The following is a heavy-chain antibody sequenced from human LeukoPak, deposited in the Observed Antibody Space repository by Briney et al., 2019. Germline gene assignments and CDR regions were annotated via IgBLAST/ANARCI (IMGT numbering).Heavy chain of an antibody. Sequence: GGSLRLSCAASGFTFSSYGMHWVRQAPGKGLEWVAFILYDGSNKYYADSVKGRFTISRDNSKNTLYLQMNSLRAEDTAVYYCAKFGSDYYYYYMDVWGKGTTVTVSS. CDR2: ILYDGSNK. J-gene: IGHJ6*03. CDR3: AKFGSDYYYYYMDV. CDR1: GFTFSSYG. D-gene: IGHD3-16*01. V-gene: IGHV3-30*02.